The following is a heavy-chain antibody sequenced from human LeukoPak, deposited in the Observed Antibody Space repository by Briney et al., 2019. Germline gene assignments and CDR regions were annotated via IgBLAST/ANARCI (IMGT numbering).Heavy chain of an antibody. CDR3: ARWEYYYGSGRLDAFDI. J-gene: IGHJ3*02. Sequence: PGGSLRLSCAASGFTFSSYWMHWVRHAPGKGLVWVSRINSDGSSTIYADSVKGRFTISRDNAKNTLYLQMNSLRAEDTAVYYCARWEYYYGSGRLDAFDIWGQGTMVTVSS. CDR2: INSDGSST. CDR1: GFTFSSYW. D-gene: IGHD3-10*01. V-gene: IGHV3-74*01.